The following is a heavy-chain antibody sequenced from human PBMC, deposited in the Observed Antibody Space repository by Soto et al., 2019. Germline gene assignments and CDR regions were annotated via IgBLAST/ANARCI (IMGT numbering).Heavy chain of an antibody. CDR3: ARGVDSWSGYLF. CDR1: GGSFDVYY. V-gene: IGHV4-34*01. J-gene: IGHJ4*02. D-gene: IGHD3-3*01. Sequence: SETLSLTCALYGGSFDVYYWSWIRQSPGKGLEWIGEIHHSGSTKYNPSLKSRVSLSVDTSTKQFSLKMTSMTAADRGVYYCARGVDSWSGYLFWGQGTPVTVSS. CDR2: IHHSGST.